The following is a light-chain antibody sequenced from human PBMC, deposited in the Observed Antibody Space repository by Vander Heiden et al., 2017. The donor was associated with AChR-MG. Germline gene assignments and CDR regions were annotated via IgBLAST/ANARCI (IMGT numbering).Light chain of an antibody. CDR2: DAS. CDR3: QQYDSFWT. CDR1: QSISRW. J-gene: IGKJ1*01. V-gene: IGKV1-5*01. Sequence: DIQMTQSPSTLSASVGDRVTITCRASQSISRWLAWYHQKPGKAPKLLIYDASSLERGVPSRFSGSGSGTEFTLTISSLQPDDFATYYCQQYDSFWTFGQGTKVEIK.